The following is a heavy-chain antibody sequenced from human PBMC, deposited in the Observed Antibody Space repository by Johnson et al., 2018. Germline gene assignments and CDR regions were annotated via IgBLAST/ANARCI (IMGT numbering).Heavy chain of an antibody. Sequence: QVQLVQSGGGVVHPGTSLRLSCAASGFSFSNYAMHWVRQAPGKGLECVAVISFDGSQKYYADSVKGRFTLSRDNSEKTLYLQMNSLGTEDTAVYYCAKGGRRNYEDIYEYIQDGGQGTRVTVSS. CDR3: AKGGRRNYEDIYEYIQD. J-gene: IGHJ1*01. CDR1: GFSFSNYA. V-gene: IGHV3-30*18. CDR2: ISFDGSQK. D-gene: IGHD1-7*01.